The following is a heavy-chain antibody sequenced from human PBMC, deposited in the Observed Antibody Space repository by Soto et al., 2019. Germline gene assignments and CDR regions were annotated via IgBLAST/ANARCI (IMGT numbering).Heavy chain of an antibody. CDR3: ARERGFPVRGVIGAPLDV. V-gene: IGHV4-30-4*01. J-gene: IGHJ6*02. CDR2: IYYSGST. Sequence: SETLSLTCTVSGGSISSGDYYWSWIRQPPGKGLEWIGYIYYSGSTYYNPSLKSRATISVDTSKNQFSLKLSSVTAADTAVYYCARERGFPVRGVIGAPLDVWGQGTTVTVSS. CDR1: GGSISSGDYY. D-gene: IGHD3-10*01.